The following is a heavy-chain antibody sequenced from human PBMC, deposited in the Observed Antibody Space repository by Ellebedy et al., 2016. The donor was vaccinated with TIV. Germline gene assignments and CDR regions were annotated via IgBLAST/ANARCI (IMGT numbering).Heavy chain of an antibody. CDR2: ISSSGSTI. CDR3: ARDYSSSWYAYYYGMDV. D-gene: IGHD6-13*01. CDR1: GFTFSDYY. J-gene: IGHJ6*02. Sequence: GGSLRLXCAASGFTFSDYYMSWIRQAPGKGLEWVSYISSSGSTIYYADSVKGRFTISRDNAKNSLYLQMNSLRAEDTAVYYCARDYSSSWYAYYYGMDVWGQGTTVTVSS. V-gene: IGHV3-11*01.